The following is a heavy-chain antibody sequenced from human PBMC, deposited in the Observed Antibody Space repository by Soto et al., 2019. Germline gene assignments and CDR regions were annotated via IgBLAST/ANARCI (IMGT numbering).Heavy chain of an antibody. Sequence: TGGSLRLSCAASGFTFSSYAMSWVRQAPGKGLEWVSAISGSGGSTYYADSVKGRFTISRDNSKNTLYLQMNSLRAEDTAVYYCAKEGESVWLVPSLGPFDYWGQGTLVTVSS. CDR3: AKEGESVWLVPSLGPFDY. CDR1: GFTFSSYA. J-gene: IGHJ4*02. V-gene: IGHV3-23*01. D-gene: IGHD6-19*01. CDR2: ISGSGGST.